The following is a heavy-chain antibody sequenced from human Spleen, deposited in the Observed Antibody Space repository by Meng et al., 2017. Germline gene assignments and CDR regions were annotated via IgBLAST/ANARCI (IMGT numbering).Heavy chain of an antibody. Sequence: QVPLQQWGAGLLKPSETLSLTCVVSGGSFSNYYWSWIRQPPGKGLEWIGEINHSGSTNYNPSLESRATISVDTSQNNLSLKLSSVTAADSAVYYCARGPTTMAHGFDYWGQGTLVTVSS. CDR1: GGSFSNYY. CDR2: INHSGST. V-gene: IGHV4-34*01. J-gene: IGHJ4*02. D-gene: IGHD4-11*01. CDR3: ARGPTTMAHGFDY.